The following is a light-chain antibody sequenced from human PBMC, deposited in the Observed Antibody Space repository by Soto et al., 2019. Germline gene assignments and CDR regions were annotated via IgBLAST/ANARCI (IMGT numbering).Light chain of an antibody. CDR3: QQYSSSPWA. CDR2: GAS. V-gene: IGKV3-20*01. J-gene: IGKJ1*01. Sequence: EFVLTQSPGTLSLSPGERATLSCRASQSVSSNLAWYQHKPGQAPRLLIYGASSRATGIPDRFSGSGSGTDFTLTISRLEPEDFAVYYCQQYSSSPWAFGQGTKVDIK. CDR1: QSVSSN.